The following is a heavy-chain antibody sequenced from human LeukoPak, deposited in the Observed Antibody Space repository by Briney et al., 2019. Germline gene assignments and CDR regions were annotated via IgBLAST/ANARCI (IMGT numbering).Heavy chain of an antibody. CDR3: AREVRGFGYYMDV. CDR2: INSDGSST. D-gene: IGHD3-10*01. Sequence: GGSLTLSCAASGFTFSTYWRHWVRQAPGKGLVWVSRINSDGSSTSSADSVKGRFTISRDNAKNTLYLQMNSLRAEDTAVYYCAREVRGFGYYMDVWGKGTTVTVSS. J-gene: IGHJ6*03. V-gene: IGHV3-74*01. CDR1: GFTFSTYW.